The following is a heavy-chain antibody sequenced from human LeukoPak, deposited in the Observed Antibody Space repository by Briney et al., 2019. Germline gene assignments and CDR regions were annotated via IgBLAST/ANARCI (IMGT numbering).Heavy chain of an antibody. V-gene: IGHV4-59*01. CDR3: ARGGPAAMHYYYYYMDV. CDR1: GGSISSYY. J-gene: IGHJ6*03. Sequence: SETLSLTCTVSGGSISSYYWSWIRQPPGKGLEWIGYIYYSGSTNYNPSLKSRVTISVDTSKNQFSLKLSSVTAADTAVYYCARGGPAAMHYYYYYMDVWGKGTTVTVSS. CDR2: IYYSGST. D-gene: IGHD2-2*01.